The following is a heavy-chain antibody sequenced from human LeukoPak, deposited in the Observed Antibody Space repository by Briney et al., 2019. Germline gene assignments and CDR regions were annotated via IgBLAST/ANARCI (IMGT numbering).Heavy chain of an antibody. D-gene: IGHD5/OR15-5a*01. V-gene: IGHV1-2*02. CDR3: ARPLTVGVYHAFDL. CDR1: GYTFTGYY. J-gene: IGHJ3*01. CDR2: INPNSGAT. Sequence: ASVKVSCKASGYTFTGYYMHWVRQAPGQGLEWMGWINPNSGATVYAQQFQGRVTMTRDTSLTTGNMELSSLRSDDTAVYYCARPLTVGVYHAFDLWGQGTMVTVSS.